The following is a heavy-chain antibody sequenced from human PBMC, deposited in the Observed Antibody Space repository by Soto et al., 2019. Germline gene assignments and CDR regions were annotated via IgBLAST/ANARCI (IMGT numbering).Heavy chain of an antibody. CDR3: ARVVCSSTSCRSNYYYYYGMDV. V-gene: IGHV5-51*01. D-gene: IGHD2-2*01. J-gene: IGHJ6*02. Sequence: GESLKISCKGSGYSFTSYWIGWVRQMPGKGLEWMGIIYPGDSDTRYSPSFQGQVTISADKSISTAYLQWSSLKASDTAMYYCARVVCSSTSCRSNYYYYYGMDVWGQGTTVTVSS. CDR1: GYSFTSYW. CDR2: IYPGDSDT.